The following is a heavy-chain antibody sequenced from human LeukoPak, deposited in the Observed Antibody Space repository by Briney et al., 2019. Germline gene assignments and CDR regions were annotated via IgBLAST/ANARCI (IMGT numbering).Heavy chain of an antibody. J-gene: IGHJ6*03. Sequence: SVKVSCKASGYTFTSYGISWVRQAPGQGLEWMGGIIPIFGTANYAQKFQGRVTITADESTSTAYMELSSLRSEDTAVYYCARASSSDYYYYYYMDVWGKGTTVTISS. V-gene: IGHV1-69*13. CDR2: IIPIFGTA. D-gene: IGHD6-6*01. CDR1: GYTFTSYG. CDR3: ARASSSDYYYYYYMDV.